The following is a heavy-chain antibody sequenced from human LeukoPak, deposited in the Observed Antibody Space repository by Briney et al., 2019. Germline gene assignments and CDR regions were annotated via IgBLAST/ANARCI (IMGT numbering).Heavy chain of an antibody. CDR1: GYTFTSYG. CDR2: ISAYNGNT. J-gene: IGHJ4*02. Sequence: ASVKVSCKASGYTFTSYGISWVRQAPGQGLEWMGWISAYNGNTNYARKLQGRVTMTTDTSTSTAYMELRSLRSDDTAVYYCARALRGYSGSSFDYWGQGTLVTVSS. CDR3: ARALRGYSGSSFDY. V-gene: IGHV1-18*01. D-gene: IGHD1-26*01.